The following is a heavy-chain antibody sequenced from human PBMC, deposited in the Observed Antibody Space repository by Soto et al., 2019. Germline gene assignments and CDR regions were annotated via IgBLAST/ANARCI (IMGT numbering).Heavy chain of an antibody. Sequence: SETLSLTCTVSGVSISSGDYYWSWIRQTPGKGLEWIGYIYYSENTYYNPSLKSRVAISGDTSKNQFSLKLSSVTAEDTAMYYCARPYYYDSSGYYGAWAFDIWGQGTMVTVSS. J-gene: IGHJ3*02. V-gene: IGHV4-30-4*01. CDR3: ARPYYYDSSGYYGAWAFDI. CDR2: IYYSENT. D-gene: IGHD3-22*01. CDR1: GVSISSGDYY.